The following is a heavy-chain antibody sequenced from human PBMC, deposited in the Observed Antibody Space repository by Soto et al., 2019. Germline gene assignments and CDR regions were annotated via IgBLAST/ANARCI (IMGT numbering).Heavy chain of an antibody. CDR2: INPSGGST. CDR3: ARAVAGNNGDY. D-gene: IGHD6-19*01. Sequence: GGSLRLSCNASGYTFTSYYMHWVRQAPGQGLEWMGIINPSGGSTSYAQKFQGRVTMTRDTSTSTVYMELSSLRSEDTAVYYCARAVAGNNGDYWGQGTLVTVSS. V-gene: IGHV1-46*03. CDR1: GYTFTSYY. J-gene: IGHJ4*02.